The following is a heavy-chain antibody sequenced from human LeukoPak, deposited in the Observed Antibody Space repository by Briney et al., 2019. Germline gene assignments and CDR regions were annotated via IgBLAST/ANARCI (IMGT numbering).Heavy chain of an antibody. J-gene: IGHJ6*03. CDR2: IWYDGSNK. D-gene: IGHD3-3*01. CDR3: ANEQRSYQLWSGYYDYYYYMDV. V-gene: IGHV3-33*06. Sequence: GGSLRLSCAASGFTFSSYGMHWVRQAPGKGLEWVAVIWYDGSNKYYADSVKGRFTISRDNSKNTLYLQMNSLRAEDTAVYYCANEQRSYQLWSGYYDYYYYMDVWGKGTTVTVSS. CDR1: GFTFSSYG.